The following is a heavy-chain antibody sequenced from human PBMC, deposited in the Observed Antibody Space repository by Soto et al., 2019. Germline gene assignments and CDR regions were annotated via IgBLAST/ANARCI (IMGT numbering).Heavy chain of an antibody. V-gene: IGHV1-69*01. CDR3: ATALGCRSTSCTLDY. Sequence: QVQLVQSGAEVKKPGSSVKVSCKASGGTFGSYAFSWVRQAPGQGLEWMGGIIPVSGAAHYAQKFQGRVTITADESTSTAYMAMSSLSYQDTAVYYCATALGCRSTSCTLDYWGQGTRVIVSS. D-gene: IGHD2-2*01. J-gene: IGHJ4*02. CDR1: GGTFGSYA. CDR2: IIPVSGAA.